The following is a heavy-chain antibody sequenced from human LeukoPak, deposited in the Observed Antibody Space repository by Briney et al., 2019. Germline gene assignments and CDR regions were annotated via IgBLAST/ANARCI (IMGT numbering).Heavy chain of an antibody. CDR1: GGSFSDYY. J-gene: IGHJ6*02. CDR2: INHSGTT. CDR3: ASRTGYYSGMDV. V-gene: IGHV4-34*01. Sequence: PSETLSLTCAVYGGSFSDYYWSWIRQPPGKGLEWIGEINHSGTTKYNPSLKSRVTISVDTSKNQLSLKLSSVTAADTAVYYSASRTGYYSGMDVWGQGTTVTVSS.